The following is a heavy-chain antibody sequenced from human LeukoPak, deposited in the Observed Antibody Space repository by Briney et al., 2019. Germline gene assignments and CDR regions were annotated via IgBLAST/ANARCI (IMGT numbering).Heavy chain of an antibody. Sequence: GGSLRLSCAASGFTFSSYAMNWVRQAPGKGLEWVSLISGSGGSTYYADSVKGRFTISRDNSKNTLYLQMNSLRAEDTAVYYCHGRVSISLIVLVKPDYWGQGTLVTVSS. V-gene: IGHV3-23*01. J-gene: IGHJ4*02. CDR3: HGRVSISLIVLVKPDY. CDR1: GFTFSSYA. D-gene: IGHD3-22*01. CDR2: ISGSGGST.